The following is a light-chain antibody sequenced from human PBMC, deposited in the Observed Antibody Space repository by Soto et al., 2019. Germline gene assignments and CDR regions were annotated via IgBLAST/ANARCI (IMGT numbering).Light chain of an antibody. J-gene: IGKJ2*01. CDR2: DVS. Sequence: EIVLTQSPDTLSVSPGESATLSCRAIQSIRTKLAWYQHRPGQAPRLLIEDVSNRATGIPARFSGSGSGAEFTLTIGSLQSDDCAIYYCQQYENWPPEYTFGPGTKGEIK. CDR1: QSIRTK. CDR3: QQYENWPPEYT. V-gene: IGKV3-15*01.